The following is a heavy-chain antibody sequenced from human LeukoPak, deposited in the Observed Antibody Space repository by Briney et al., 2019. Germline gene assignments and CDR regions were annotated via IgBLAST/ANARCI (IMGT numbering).Heavy chain of an antibody. CDR1: GGSISSYY. CDR2: IYTSGST. J-gene: IGHJ5*02. Sequence: PSETLSLTCTVSGGSISSYYWSWIRQPAGKGLEWIGRIYTSGSTNYNPSLKSRVTMSVDTSKNQFSLKLSSVTAADTAVYYCAREGKYCSGGSCYSFWFDPWGQGTLVTVSS. V-gene: IGHV4-4*07. D-gene: IGHD2-15*01. CDR3: AREGKYCSGGSCYSFWFDP.